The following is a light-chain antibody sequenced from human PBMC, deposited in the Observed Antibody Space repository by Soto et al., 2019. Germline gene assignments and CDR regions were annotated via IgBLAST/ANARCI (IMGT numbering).Light chain of an antibody. CDR3: QQSYSTPNT. Sequence: DIQMTQSPSSLSASIGDRVTITCRASQSISNYLHWYQQQPGKAPKLLIYSASKLQSGVSSRFSSSGSGTVLSLTINSLQPEDFAPYPCQQSYSTPNTFGQGTKLDIK. CDR2: SAS. J-gene: IGKJ2*01. CDR1: QSISNY. V-gene: IGKV1-39*01.